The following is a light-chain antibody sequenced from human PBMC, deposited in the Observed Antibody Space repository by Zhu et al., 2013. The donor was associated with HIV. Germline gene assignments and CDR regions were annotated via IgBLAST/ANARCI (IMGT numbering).Light chain of an antibody. Sequence: IQMTQSPSSLSASVGDRVTITCRASQSISSYLNWYQQKPGKAPKLLIYAASTLQSGVPSRFSGSGSGTDFTLTISCLQSEDFATYYCQQYYSYPPGTFGGGTKVEIK. CDR2: AAS. CDR1: QSISSY. J-gene: IGKJ4*01. CDR3: QQYYSYPPGT. V-gene: IGKV1-8*01.